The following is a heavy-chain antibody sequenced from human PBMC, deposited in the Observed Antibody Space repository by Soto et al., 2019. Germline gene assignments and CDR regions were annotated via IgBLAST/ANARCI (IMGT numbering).Heavy chain of an antibody. CDR2: IIPIFGTA. V-gene: IGHV1-69*01. CDR3: ARDPGAVVVAATQGKWLDP. J-gene: IGHJ5*02. D-gene: IGHD2-15*01. CDR1: GGTFSSYA. Sequence: QVQLVQSGAEVKKPGSSVKVSCKASGGTFSSYAISWARQAPGQGLEWMGGIIPIFGTANYAQKFQGRVTITADESTSTAYMELSSLRSEDTAVYYCARDPGAVVVAATQGKWLDPWGQGTLVTVSS.